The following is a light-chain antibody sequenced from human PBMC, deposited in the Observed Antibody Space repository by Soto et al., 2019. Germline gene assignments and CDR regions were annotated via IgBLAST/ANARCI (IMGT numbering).Light chain of an antibody. CDR2: WAS. CDR3: QQYYTTPPT. J-gene: IGKJ2*01. V-gene: IGKV4-1*01. CDR1: QSVLYSSNNKNY. Sequence: DIVMTQSPDSLAVSLGERATINCKSSQSVLYSSNNKNYLAWYQQKPGQPPKLLINWASTRESGVPDRFSGSGSGTDFTLTISSLQAEDVAVYHCQQYYTTPPTFGQGTKLEIK.